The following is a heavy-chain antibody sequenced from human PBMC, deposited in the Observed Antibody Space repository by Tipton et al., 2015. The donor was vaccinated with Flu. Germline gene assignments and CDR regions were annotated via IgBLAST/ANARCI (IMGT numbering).Heavy chain of an antibody. CDR3: ARELNYGMDV. CDR1: GYSISSGYY. CDR2: IYYSGST. V-gene: IGHV4-61*01. J-gene: IGHJ6*02. Sequence: TLSLTCAVSGYSISSGYYWGWIRQPPGKGLEWIGDIYYSGSTNYNPSLKSRVTISVDTSKNQFSLKLSSVTAADTAVYYCARELNYGMDVWGQGTTVTVSS.